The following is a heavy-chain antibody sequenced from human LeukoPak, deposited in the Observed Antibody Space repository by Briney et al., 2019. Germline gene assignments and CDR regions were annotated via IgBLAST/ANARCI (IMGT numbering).Heavy chain of an antibody. CDR1: GFTFSSYS. V-gene: IGHV3-74*01. D-gene: IGHD5-12*01. J-gene: IGHJ4*02. CDR3: ARDSRYDNGDFDY. Sequence: PGGSLRLSCAASGFTFSSYSMNWVRQAPGKGLVWVSRIRSDGSSTNYADSVKGRFTISRDNAKNTLYLQMNSLRAEDAAIYYCARDSRYDNGDFDYWGQGTLVTVSS. CDR2: IRSDGSST.